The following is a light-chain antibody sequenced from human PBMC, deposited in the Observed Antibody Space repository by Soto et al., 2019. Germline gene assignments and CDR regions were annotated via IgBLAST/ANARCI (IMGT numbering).Light chain of an antibody. V-gene: IGLV1-40*01. J-gene: IGLJ2*01. CDR3: GTWDSSLSDVV. Sequence: QSVLTQPPSVSGAPGQTVTISCTGSSSNIGRGYDVHWYQQVPGSAPRLLLSGDSNRPSGVPDRFSGSKSGTSVTLAITGLHTGDEADYYCGTWDSSLSDVVFGGGTKVTVL. CDR1: SSNIGRGYD. CDR2: GDS.